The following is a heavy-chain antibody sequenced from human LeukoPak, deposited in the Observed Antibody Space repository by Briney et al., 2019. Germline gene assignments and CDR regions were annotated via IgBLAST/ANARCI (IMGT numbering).Heavy chain of an antibody. CDR2: INHSGST. Sequence: SETLSLTCTVSGGSISSYYWSWIRQPPGKGLEWIGEINHSGSTNYNPSLKSRVTISVDTSKNQFSLKLSSVTAADTAVYYCARGRLGSMVRGGYYYYGMDVWGQGTTVTVSS. CDR3: ARGRLGSMVRGGYYYYGMDV. J-gene: IGHJ6*02. CDR1: GGSISSYY. V-gene: IGHV4-34*01. D-gene: IGHD3-10*01.